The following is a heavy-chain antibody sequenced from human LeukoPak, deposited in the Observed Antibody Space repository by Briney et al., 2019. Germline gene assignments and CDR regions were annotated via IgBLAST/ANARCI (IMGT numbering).Heavy chain of an antibody. Sequence: PGGSLRLSCAASGFNFDDYVMTWVRQAPGKGLEWVSGINWNGGSRGYADSVKGRFTISRDNAKNSLYLQMNSLRAEDTALYYCAKDRYFEYFDYWGKGTLVTVSS. CDR2: INWNGGSR. D-gene: IGHD3-9*01. V-gene: IGHV3-20*04. J-gene: IGHJ4*02. CDR3: AKDRYFEYFDY. CDR1: GFNFDDYV.